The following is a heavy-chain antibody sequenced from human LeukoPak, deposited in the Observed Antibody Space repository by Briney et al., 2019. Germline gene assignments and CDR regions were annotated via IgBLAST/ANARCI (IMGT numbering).Heavy chain of an antibody. V-gene: IGHV4-39*01. J-gene: IGHJ4*02. D-gene: IGHD3-10*01. CDR3: ARFNRDNYGSPAFDY. Sequence: SKTLSLTCTVSGGSISSSSYYWGWIRQPPGKGLEWIGSIYYSGSTYYNPSLKSRVTRSVDTSKNQFSLKLSSVTAADTAVYYCARFNRDNYGSPAFDYWGQGTLVTVSS. CDR1: GGSISSSSYY. CDR2: IYYSGST.